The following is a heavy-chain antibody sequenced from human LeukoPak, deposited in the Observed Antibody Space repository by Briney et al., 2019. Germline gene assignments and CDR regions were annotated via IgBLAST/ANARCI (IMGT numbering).Heavy chain of an antibody. V-gene: IGHV3-48*03. CDR3: ARDRVGYNWNSVNYFDY. D-gene: IGHD1-7*01. J-gene: IGHJ4*02. CDR2: ISSSGSTI. Sequence: GGSLRLSCAASGFTFSSCEMNWVRQAPGKGLEWVSYISSSGSTIYYADSVKGRFTISRDNAKNSLYLQMNSLRAEDTAVYYCARDRVGYNWNSVNYFDYWGQGTLVTVSS. CDR1: GFTFSSCE.